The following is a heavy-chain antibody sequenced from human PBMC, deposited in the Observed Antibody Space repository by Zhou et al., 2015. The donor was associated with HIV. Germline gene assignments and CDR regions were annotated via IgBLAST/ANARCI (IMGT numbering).Heavy chain of an antibody. V-gene: IGHV1-69*17. CDR1: GGTFSSDP. J-gene: IGHJ6*02. Sequence: QVRLVQSGAEVKKPGSSVKVSCEASGGTFSSDPITWVRQAPGQGLEWVGGIIPMLGVGTYAHKFQGRVTISADKSTNTAYLDLSSLRSDDTAVYYCAREAFPVAGNGLDVWGQGTTVTVS. CDR2: IIPMLGVG. CDR3: AREAFPVAGNGLDV. D-gene: IGHD3-3*02.